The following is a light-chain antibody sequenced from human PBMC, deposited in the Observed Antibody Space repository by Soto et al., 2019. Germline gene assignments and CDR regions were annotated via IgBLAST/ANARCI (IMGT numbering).Light chain of an antibody. V-gene: IGLV4-69*01. J-gene: IGLJ1*01. CDR3: QTWGTGISV. Sequence: QSVLTQSPSASASLGASVKLTCTLSSGHSNYAIAWHQQQPEKGPRYLMKVNSDGSHRKGDGIPDRFSGSSSGAQRYLTISRLQSEDEADYYCQTWGTGISVFGTGTKLTVL. CDR2: VNSDGSH. CDR1: SGHSNYA.